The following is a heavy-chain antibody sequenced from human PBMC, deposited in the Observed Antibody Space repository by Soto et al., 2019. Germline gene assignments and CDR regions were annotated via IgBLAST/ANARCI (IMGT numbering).Heavy chain of an antibody. CDR2: INTGNGNT. Sequence: QVQLVQSGAEVKKPGASVKVSCKASGYTFTGNAMHWVRQAPGQRLEWMGWINTGNGNTKYSQKFQGRVTITRDTSATTTYMELSSLRSEDTAVYYCARPGYDSSGYPLGYRGQGTLVT. J-gene: IGHJ4*02. CDR3: ARPGYDSSGYPLGY. CDR1: GYTFTGNA. V-gene: IGHV1-3*04. D-gene: IGHD3-22*01.